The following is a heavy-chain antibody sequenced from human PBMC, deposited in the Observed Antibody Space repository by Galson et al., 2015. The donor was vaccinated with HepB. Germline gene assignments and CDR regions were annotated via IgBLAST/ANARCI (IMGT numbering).Heavy chain of an antibody. Sequence: SLRLSCAASGFTFSTCWMNWVRQAPGKGLEWVAKIKQDGSEKYYVDSVKGRFTISRDNAKNSLSLQMNSLKAEDTAVYYCARDRSAAGWGQGTLVTVSS. D-gene: IGHD3-3*01. CDR2: IKQDGSEK. V-gene: IGHV3-7*03. J-gene: IGHJ4*02. CDR1: GFTFSTCW. CDR3: ARDRSAAG.